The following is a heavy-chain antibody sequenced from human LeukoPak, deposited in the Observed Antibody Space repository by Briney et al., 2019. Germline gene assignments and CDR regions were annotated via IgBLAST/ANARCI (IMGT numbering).Heavy chain of an antibody. V-gene: IGHV6-1*01. J-gene: IGHJ4*02. CDR2: TYYRSMWYN. CDR1: GDSISNNSAA. Sequence: SQTLSLTCAISGDSISNNSAAWNWIRQAPSRGLEWLGRTYYRSMWYNDYAVSVKSRITINPDTSKNQFSLQLNSVTPEDTAVYYCVRHVNIGFDHWGQGTLVTVSS. D-gene: IGHD2/OR15-2a*01. CDR3: VRHVNIGFDH.